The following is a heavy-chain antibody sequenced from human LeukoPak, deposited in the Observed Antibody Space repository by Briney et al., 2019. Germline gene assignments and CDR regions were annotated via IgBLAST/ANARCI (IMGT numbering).Heavy chain of an antibody. Sequence: ASVKVSCKASGYTFTGYYMHWVRQAPGQGLEWMGIINPSGASTTYAQKFQGRVTMTRDMSTSTVYMQLNSLRSEDTAVYYCARGTDDFDYWGQGTLVTVSS. CDR1: GYTFTGYY. CDR2: INPSGAST. CDR3: ARGTDDFDY. J-gene: IGHJ4*02. D-gene: IGHD1-14*01. V-gene: IGHV1-46*01.